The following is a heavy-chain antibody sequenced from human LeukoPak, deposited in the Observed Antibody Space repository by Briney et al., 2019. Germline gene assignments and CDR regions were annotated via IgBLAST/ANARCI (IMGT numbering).Heavy chain of an antibody. D-gene: IGHD4-17*01. CDR3: AREASDYGEDY. Sequence: PGGSLRLSCAASGFTFSSYAMHWVRQAPGKGLEGVAVISYDGSNKYYADSVKGRFTISRDNSKNTLYLQMNSLRAEDTAVYYCAREASDYGEDYWGQGTLVTVSS. CDR1: GFTFSSYA. V-gene: IGHV3-30*04. CDR2: ISYDGSNK. J-gene: IGHJ4*02.